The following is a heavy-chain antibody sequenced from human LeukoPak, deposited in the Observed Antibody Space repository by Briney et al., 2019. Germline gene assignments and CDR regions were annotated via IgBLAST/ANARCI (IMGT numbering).Heavy chain of an antibody. Sequence: ASVKVSCKASGYTFTGYYMHWVRQAPGQGLEWMGWINPNSGGTNYAQKFQGRVTMTRDTSISTAYMELSRMRSADTAVDYFAREGTDRYGECSFDFWRQGNGATVSS. D-gene: IGHD4-17*01. CDR2: INPNSGGT. CDR1: GYTFTGYY. V-gene: IGHV1-2*02. CDR3: AREGTDRYGECSFDF. J-gene: IGHJ4*02.